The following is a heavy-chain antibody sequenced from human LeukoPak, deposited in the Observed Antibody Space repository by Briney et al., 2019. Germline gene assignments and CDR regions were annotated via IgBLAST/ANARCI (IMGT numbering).Heavy chain of an antibody. D-gene: IGHD2-15*01. CDR2: ISGSGGST. CDR3: ARLPLYCSGGSCEHDAFDI. V-gene: IGHV3-23*01. Sequence: PGGSLRLSCAASGFPFSSYAMRGVRQAPGKGLEWVSAISGSGGSTYNADSVKGRFTISRDNSKNTLYLQMNSLRAEDTAVYYCARLPLYCSGGSCEHDAFDIWGQGTMVTVSS. J-gene: IGHJ3*02. CDR1: GFPFSSYA.